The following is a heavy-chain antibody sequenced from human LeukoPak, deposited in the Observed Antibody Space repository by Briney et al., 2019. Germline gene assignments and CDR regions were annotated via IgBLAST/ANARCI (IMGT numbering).Heavy chain of an antibody. J-gene: IGHJ4*02. CDR2: ISTSTTTI. CDR1: GFTFSSYS. V-gene: IGHV3-48*01. CDR3: AKEREYSGYEPLPNDY. Sequence: AGGSLRLSCEASGFTFSSYSMNWVRQAPGKGLEWISYISTSTTTIYYANSVKGRFTISRDDSKNTLYLQMNSLRAEDTAVYYCAKEREYSGYEPLPNDYWGQGTLVTVSS. D-gene: IGHD5-12*01.